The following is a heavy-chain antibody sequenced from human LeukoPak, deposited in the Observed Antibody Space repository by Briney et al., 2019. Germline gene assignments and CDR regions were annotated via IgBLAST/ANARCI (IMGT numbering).Heavy chain of an antibody. Sequence: GGSLRLPCAASGFTFSSYGMHWVRQAPGKGLEWVAVIWYDGSNKYYADSVKGRFTISRDNSKNTLYLQMNSLRAEDTAVYYCARDYYDSSGTLDYWGQGTLVTVSS. CDR3: ARDYYDSSGTLDY. D-gene: IGHD3-22*01. V-gene: IGHV3-33*01. CDR2: IWYDGSNK. J-gene: IGHJ4*02. CDR1: GFTFSSYG.